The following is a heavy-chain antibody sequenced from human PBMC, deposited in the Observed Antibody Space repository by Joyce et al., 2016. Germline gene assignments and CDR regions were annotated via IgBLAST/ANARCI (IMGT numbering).Heavy chain of an antibody. D-gene: IGHD7-27*01. Sequence: QVQLQQWGAGLLKPSETLSLTCAVYGGSFSGYYWSWIRQPPGKGLEWIGEINHSGSTNHNPSLKSRFTISVDTSKNQFSLKLSSVTAADTAVYYCARGPRSNWGLVWFDPWGQGTLVTVSS. V-gene: IGHV4-34*01. J-gene: IGHJ5*02. CDR3: ARGPRSNWGLVWFDP. CDR1: GGSFSGYY. CDR2: INHSGST.